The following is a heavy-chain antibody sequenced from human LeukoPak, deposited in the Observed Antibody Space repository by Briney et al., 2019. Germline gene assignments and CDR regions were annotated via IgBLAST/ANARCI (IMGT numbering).Heavy chain of an antibody. CDR1: GASFSGYY. Sequence: SETLSLTCAVYGASFSGYYWNWIRQSPGKGLEWIGEINQSGSTNYNPSLKSRVTISVDTSKKQFSLRLSSVPGADTAVYYCARGRGAVAGYFDHWGQGTLVTVSS. CDR2: INQSGST. D-gene: IGHD6-19*01. J-gene: IGHJ4*02. CDR3: ARGRGAVAGYFDH. V-gene: IGHV4-34*01.